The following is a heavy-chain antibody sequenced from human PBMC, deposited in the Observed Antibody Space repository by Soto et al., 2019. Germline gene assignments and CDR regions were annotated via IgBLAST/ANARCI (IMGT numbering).Heavy chain of an antibody. J-gene: IGHJ4*02. Sequence: ASVKVSCKASGYTFTSYGISWVRQAPGQGLEWMGWISAYNGNTNYARKLQGRVTMTTDTSTSTAYMELRSLRSDDTAVYYCARDTIAVAGTRGFGNWGQGTLVTVSS. V-gene: IGHV1-18*04. D-gene: IGHD6-19*01. CDR1: GYTFTSYG. CDR3: ARDTIAVAGTRGFGN. CDR2: ISAYNGNT.